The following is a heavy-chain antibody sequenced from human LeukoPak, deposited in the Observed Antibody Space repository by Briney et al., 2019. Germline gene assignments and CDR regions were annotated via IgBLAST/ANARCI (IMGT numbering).Heavy chain of an antibody. CDR3: ARDRGSGSYSVRFDP. Sequence: KASQTLSLTCAVSGGSINIGGYPWRWIRQPPGKGLEWIGYIYYSGSTYYNPSLKSRVTISVDTSKNQFSLKLSSVTAADTAVYYCARDRGSGSYSVRFDPWGQGTLVTVSS. V-gene: IGHV4-30-4*07. CDR1: GGSINIGGYP. J-gene: IGHJ5*02. D-gene: IGHD1-26*01. CDR2: IYYSGST.